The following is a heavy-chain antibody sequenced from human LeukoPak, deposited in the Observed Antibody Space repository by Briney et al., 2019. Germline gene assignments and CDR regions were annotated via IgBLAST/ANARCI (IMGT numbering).Heavy chain of an antibody. Sequence: GGSLRLSCAASGSNFSSHWMTWVRQAPGKGLEWLANIKQDGSEKYYVDSVKGRFTISRENTKSSLILQMNGLRADDTALYYCARGGQLGSLDYWGQGTLVTVSS. CDR1: GSNFSSHW. J-gene: IGHJ4*02. V-gene: IGHV3-7*01. D-gene: IGHD6-13*01. CDR2: IKQDGSEK. CDR3: ARGGQLGSLDY.